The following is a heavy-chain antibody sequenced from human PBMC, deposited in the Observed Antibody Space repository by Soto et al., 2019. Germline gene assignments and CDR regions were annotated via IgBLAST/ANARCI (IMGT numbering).Heavy chain of an antibody. V-gene: IGHV5-51*01. CDR2: IYPGDSDT. J-gene: IGHJ3*02. Sequence: GESLKISCKGSGYSFTSYWIGWVRQMPGKGLEWMGIIYPGDSDTRYSPSFQGQVTISADKSISPAYLQWSSLKASDTAMYYCARQYPTRYYGSGSYYAFDIWGQGTMVTVSS. CDR1: GYSFTSYW. D-gene: IGHD3-10*01. CDR3: ARQYPTRYYGSGSYYAFDI.